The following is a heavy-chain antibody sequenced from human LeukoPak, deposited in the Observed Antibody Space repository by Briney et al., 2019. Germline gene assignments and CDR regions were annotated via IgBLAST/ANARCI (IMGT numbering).Heavy chain of an antibody. CDR2: INPNSGGT. J-gene: IGHJ5*02. CDR1: GYTFTGYY. D-gene: IGHD5-12*01. Sequence: ASVKVSCKASGYTFTGYYMHWMRQAPGQGLEWMGWINPNSGGTNYAQKFQGRVTMTRDTSISTAYMELSRLRSDDTAVYYCARGPQWGGVATITDPWGQGTLVTVSS. V-gene: IGHV1-2*02. CDR3: ARGPQWGGVATITDP.